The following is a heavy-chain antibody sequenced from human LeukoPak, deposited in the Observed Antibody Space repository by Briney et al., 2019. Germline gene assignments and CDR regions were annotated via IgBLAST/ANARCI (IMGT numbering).Heavy chain of an antibody. CDR1: GGSISSYY. D-gene: IGHD6-13*01. Sequence: PSETLSLTCTVSGGSISSYYWSWIRQPPGKGLEWIGYIYYSGSTNYNPSLKSRVTISVDTSKNQFSLKLSSVTAADTAVYYCATQGGRIADTFDYWGQGTLVTVSS. J-gene: IGHJ4*02. V-gene: IGHV4-59*01. CDR3: ATQGGRIADTFDY. CDR2: IYYSGST.